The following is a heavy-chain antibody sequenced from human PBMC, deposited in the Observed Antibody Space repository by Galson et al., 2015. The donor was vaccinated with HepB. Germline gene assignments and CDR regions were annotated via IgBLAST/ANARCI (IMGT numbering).Heavy chain of an antibody. J-gene: IGHJ6*02. CDR1: GFTFSSYG. D-gene: IGHD6-19*01. Sequence: SLRLSCAASGFTFSSYGMHWVRQAPGKGLEWVAVISYDGSNKYYADSVKGRFTISRDNSKNTLYLQMNSLRAEDTAVYYCANGPGNKSGWYFGPLDYYYGMDVWGQGTTVTVSS. CDR3: ANGPGNKSGWYFGPLDYYYGMDV. CDR2: ISYDGSNK. V-gene: IGHV3-30*18.